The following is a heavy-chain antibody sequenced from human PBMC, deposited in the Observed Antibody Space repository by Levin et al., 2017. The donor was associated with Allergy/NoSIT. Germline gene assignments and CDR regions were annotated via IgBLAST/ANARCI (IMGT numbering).Heavy chain of an antibody. CDR2: IYSGGST. Sequence: LSLTCAASGFTVSSNYMSWVRQAPGKGLEWVSVIYSGGSTYYADSVKGRFTISRDNSKNTLYLQMNSLRAEDTAVYYCARGGVGVVVRAYWYFDRWGRGTLVTVSS. CDR3: ARGGVGVVVRAYWYFDR. V-gene: IGHV3-66*01. J-gene: IGHJ2*01. D-gene: IGHD2-15*01. CDR1: GFTVSSNY.